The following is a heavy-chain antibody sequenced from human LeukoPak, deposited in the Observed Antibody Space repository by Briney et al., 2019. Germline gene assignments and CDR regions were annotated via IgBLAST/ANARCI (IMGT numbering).Heavy chain of an antibody. CDR2: IRYDGSNK. CDR3: AKDASSSWYGWFDP. CDR1: GFTFSSYA. Sequence: PGGSLRLSCAASGFTFSSYAMSWVRQAPGKGLEWVAFIRYDGSNKYYADSVKGRFTISRDNSKNTLYLQMNSLRAEDTAVYYCAKDASSSWYGWFDPWGQGTLVTVSS. V-gene: IGHV3-30*02. J-gene: IGHJ5*02. D-gene: IGHD6-13*01.